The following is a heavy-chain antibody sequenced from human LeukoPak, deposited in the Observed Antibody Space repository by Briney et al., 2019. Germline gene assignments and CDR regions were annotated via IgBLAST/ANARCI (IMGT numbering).Heavy chain of an antibody. V-gene: IGHV3-48*03. D-gene: IGHD1-26*01. CDR2: IDSGGITI. CDR1: GFPFSSYE. CDR3: VRDNRSYNFDY. Sequence: GGSLRLSCEGSGFPFSSYEMNWLRQAPGKGLEWVSHIDSGGITIYYADSVKGRFTISRDNAKNTVYLQMNGLRAEDTAVYYCVRDNRSYNFDYWGQGTLVTVSS. J-gene: IGHJ4*02.